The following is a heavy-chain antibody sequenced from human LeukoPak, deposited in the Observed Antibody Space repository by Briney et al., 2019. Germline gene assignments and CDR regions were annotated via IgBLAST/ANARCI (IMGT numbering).Heavy chain of an antibody. D-gene: IGHD5-12*01. CDR3: ARDIVAGHGENDY. V-gene: IGHV1-46*01. J-gene: IGHJ4*02. Sequence: ASVKVSCKSPDYTFTTYGFSWVRQAPGQGLEWMGIINPSGGSTSYAQKFQGRVTMTRDTSTSTVYMELSSLRSEDTAVYYCARDIVAGHGENDYWGQGTLVTVSS. CDR1: DYTFTTYG. CDR2: INPSGGST.